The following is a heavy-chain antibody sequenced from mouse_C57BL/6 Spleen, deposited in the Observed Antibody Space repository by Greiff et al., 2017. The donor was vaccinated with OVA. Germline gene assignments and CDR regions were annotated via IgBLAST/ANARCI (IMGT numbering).Heavy chain of an antibody. Sequence: QVQLQQPGAELVKPGASVKMSCKASGYTFTSYWITWVKQRPGQGLEWIGDIYPGSGSTTYNEKLKSKATLTVDKSSSTTYMQLRSLTSEDSAVYYCRRRACYSNYDGMDDWGQGTSVTVSS. CDR3: RRRACYSNYDGMDD. CDR1: GYTFTSYW. CDR2: IYPGSGST. D-gene: IGHD2-5*01. V-gene: IGHV1-55*01. J-gene: IGHJ4*01.